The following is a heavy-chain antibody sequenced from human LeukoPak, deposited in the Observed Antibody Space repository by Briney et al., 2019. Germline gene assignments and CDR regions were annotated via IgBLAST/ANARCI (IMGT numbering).Heavy chain of an antibody. CDR3: ASGTSGSYYAGIDY. J-gene: IGHJ4*02. CDR2: ISYDGSNK. V-gene: IGHV3-30*01. D-gene: IGHD1-26*01. Sequence: PGGSLRLSCAASGFTFSSYAMHWVRQAPGKGLEWVAVISYDGSNKYYADSVKGRFTISRDNSKSTLYLQMNSLRAEDTAVYYCASGTSGSYYAGIDYWGQGTLVTVSS. CDR1: GFTFSSYA.